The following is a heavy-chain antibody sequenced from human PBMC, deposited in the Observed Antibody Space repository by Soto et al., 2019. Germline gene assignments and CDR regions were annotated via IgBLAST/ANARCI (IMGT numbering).Heavy chain of an antibody. CDR2: ISAYNGNT. V-gene: IGHV1-18*01. CDR1: GYTFTSYG. J-gene: IGHJ5*02. CDR3: AREPITMVRGVDWFDP. Sequence: QVQLVQSGAEVKKPGASVKVSCKASGYTFTSYGISWVRQAPGQGLERMGWISAYNGNTNYAQKLQGRVTMTTDTSTSTAYMELRSLRSDDTAVYYCAREPITMVRGVDWFDPWGQGTLVTVSS. D-gene: IGHD3-10*01.